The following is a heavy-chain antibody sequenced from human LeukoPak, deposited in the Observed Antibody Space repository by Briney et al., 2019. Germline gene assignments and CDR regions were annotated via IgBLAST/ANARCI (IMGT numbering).Heavy chain of an antibody. V-gene: IGHV3-53*01. CDR3: ARDAWGYFDY. D-gene: IGHD3-16*01. CDR1: GFTFSSYS. CDR2: IYSGGST. Sequence: GGSLRLSCAASGFTFSSYSMNWVRQAPGKGLEWVSVIYSGGSTYYADSVKGRFTISRDNSKNTLYLQMNSLRAEDTAVYYCARDAWGYFDYWGQGTLVTVSS. J-gene: IGHJ4*02.